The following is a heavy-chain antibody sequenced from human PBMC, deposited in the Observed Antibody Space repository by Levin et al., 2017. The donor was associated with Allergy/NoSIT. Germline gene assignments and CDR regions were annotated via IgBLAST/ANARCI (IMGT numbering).Heavy chain of an antibody. J-gene: IGHJ3*02. V-gene: IGHV1-2*02. CDR1: GYTFTGYY. D-gene: IGHD3-3*01. Sequence: GESLKISCKASGYTFTGYYIHWVRQAPGQGLEWMGWINPNSGGTKYAQKFQGGVTMTRDTSISTAYMEVTRLRSDDAAVYFCARGAPFNDFWSGYLDAFDIWGQGTVVTVSS. CDR3: ARGAPFNDFWSGYLDAFDI. CDR2: INPNSGGT.